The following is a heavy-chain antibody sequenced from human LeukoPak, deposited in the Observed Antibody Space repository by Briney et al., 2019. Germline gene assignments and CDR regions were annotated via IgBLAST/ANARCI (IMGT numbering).Heavy chain of an antibody. Sequence: SQTLCLTCTVSGGSISSGGYYWSWIRQHPGKGLEWIGYIYYSGSTYYNPSLKSRVTISVDTSKNQFSLKLSSVTAADTAVYYCATMTTVTTVDYWGQGTLVTVSS. J-gene: IGHJ4*02. D-gene: IGHD4-17*01. CDR3: ATMTTVTTVDY. CDR2: IYYSGST. V-gene: IGHV4-31*03. CDR1: GGSISSGGYY.